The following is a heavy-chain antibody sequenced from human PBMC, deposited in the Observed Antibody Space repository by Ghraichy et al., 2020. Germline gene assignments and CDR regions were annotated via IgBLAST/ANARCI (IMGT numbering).Heavy chain of an antibody. CDR1: GGSFSGYY. J-gene: IGHJ6*02. CDR2: INHSGST. V-gene: IGHV4-34*01. Sequence: SETLSLTCAVYGGSFSGYYWSWIRQPPGKGLEWIGEINHSGSTNYNPSLKSRVTISVDTSKNQFSLKLSSVTAADTAVYYCARVVVVVPAASPYGMDVWGQGTTVTVSS. D-gene: IGHD2-2*01. CDR3: ARVVVVVPAASPYGMDV.